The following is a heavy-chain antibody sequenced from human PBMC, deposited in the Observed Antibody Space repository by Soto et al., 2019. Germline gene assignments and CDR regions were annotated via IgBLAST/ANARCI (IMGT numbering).Heavy chain of an antibody. D-gene: IGHD4-4*01. V-gene: IGHV1-69*01. Sequence: QVQLVQSGAEVKKPGSSVKVSCKASGGTFSSYAISWVRQAPGQGLEWMGGIIPIFGTANYAQKFQGRVTITADEDTSTAYMELSSLRSEDTAVYYGARQVAGGNDYSYWFDPWGQGTLVTVSS. J-gene: IGHJ5*02. CDR1: GGTFSSYA. CDR3: ARQVAGGNDYSYWFDP. CDR2: IIPIFGTA.